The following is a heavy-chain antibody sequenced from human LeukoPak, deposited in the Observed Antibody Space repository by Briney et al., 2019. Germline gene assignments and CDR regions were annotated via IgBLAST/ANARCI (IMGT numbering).Heavy chain of an antibody. CDR3: ARGQAGRDAFDI. CDR1: GGSISSYY. Sequence: SETLSLTCTVSGGSISSYYWSWIRQPPGKGLEWIGYIYYSGSTNYNPPLKSRVTISVDTSKNQFSLKLSSVTAADTAVYYCARGQAGRDAFDIWGQGTMVTVSS. J-gene: IGHJ3*02. V-gene: IGHV4-59*01. D-gene: IGHD6-19*01. CDR2: IYYSGST.